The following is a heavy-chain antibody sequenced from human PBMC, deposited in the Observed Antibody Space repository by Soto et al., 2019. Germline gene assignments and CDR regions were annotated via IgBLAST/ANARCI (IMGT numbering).Heavy chain of an antibody. CDR1: GYTFTSYS. J-gene: IGHJ3*02. D-gene: IGHD6-19*01. V-gene: IGHV1-18*04. CDR2: ISPYNGNT. CDR3: AREGVIAVLGDAFDI. Sequence: ASVKVSCKASGYTFTSYSMSWVLQAPGQGLEWMGWISPYNGNTKYAQKLQGRVTMTTDTSTSTAYMELRRLRSDDTAIYYCAREGVIAVLGDAFDIWGQGTMVTVSS.